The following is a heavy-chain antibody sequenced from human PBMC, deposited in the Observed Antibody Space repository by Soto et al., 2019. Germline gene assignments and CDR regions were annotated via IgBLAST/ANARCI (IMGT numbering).Heavy chain of an antibody. CDR2: IYYSGST. Sequence: ETLPDTCTVSAGSISTSSYYGGCIRQPPGKGLEWIGSIYYSGSTYYNPSLKSRVTISVDTSKNQFSLKLSSVTAADTAVYYCARRHYDFWSQLNWFDSWGQRTLVIVS. CDR1: AGSISTSSYY. D-gene: IGHD3-3*01. J-gene: IGHJ5*01. V-gene: IGHV4-39*01. CDR3: ARRHYDFWSQLNWFDS.